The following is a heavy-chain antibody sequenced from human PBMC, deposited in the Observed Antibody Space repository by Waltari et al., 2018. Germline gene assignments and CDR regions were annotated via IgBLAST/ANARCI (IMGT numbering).Heavy chain of an antibody. D-gene: IGHD3-3*01. CDR3: ARGQYYDFWSGYLYYYGMDV. CDR2: MNPNIGNT. Sequence: QVQLVQSGAEVKKPGASVKVSCKASGYTFTSYDINWVRQATGQGLEWMGWMNPNIGNTGEAQKFQGRVTMTRNTSISTAYMELSSLRSEDTAVYYCARGQYYDFWSGYLYYYGMDVWGQGTTVTVSS. V-gene: IGHV1-8*01. J-gene: IGHJ6*02. CDR1: GYTFTSYD.